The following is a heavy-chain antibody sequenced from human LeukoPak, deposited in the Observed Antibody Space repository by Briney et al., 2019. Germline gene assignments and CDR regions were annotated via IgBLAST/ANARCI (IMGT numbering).Heavy chain of an antibody. Sequence: SETLSLTCTVSGGSIISSGFHWGWIRQTPGKGLEWIGSIHYSGNTYYNPSLKSRVTISVDTSKNQFSLKLSSVTAADTAVYYCARQSSSSWYPTPRDYYMDVWGKGTTVTVSS. CDR1: GGSIISSGFH. CDR2: IHYSGNT. CDR3: ARQSSSSWYPTPRDYYMDV. V-gene: IGHV4-39*01. D-gene: IGHD6-13*01. J-gene: IGHJ6*03.